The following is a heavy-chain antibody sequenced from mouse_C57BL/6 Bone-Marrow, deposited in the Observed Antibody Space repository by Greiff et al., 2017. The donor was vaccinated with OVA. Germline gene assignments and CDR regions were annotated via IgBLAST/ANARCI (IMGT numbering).Heavy chain of an antibody. CDR3: ARSGQLRLRGYYAMDY. CDR2: IDPSDSYT. J-gene: IGHJ4*01. Sequence: QVQLQQPGAELVRPGTSVKLSCKASGYTFTSYWMPWVKQRPGQGLEWIGVIDPSDSYTNYNQKFKGKATLTVDTSSSTAYMQLSSLTSEDSAVYYCARSGQLRLRGYYAMDYWGQGTSVTVSS. CDR1: GYTFTSYW. V-gene: IGHV1-59*01. D-gene: IGHD3-2*02.